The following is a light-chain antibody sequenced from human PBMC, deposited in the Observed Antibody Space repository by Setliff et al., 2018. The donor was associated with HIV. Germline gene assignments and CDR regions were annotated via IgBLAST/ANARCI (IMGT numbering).Light chain of an antibody. CDR2: QAS. Sequence: QSALTQPASVSGSPGQPITISCTGTSGDVGRYNLVSWYQQQPGKPPKLMIYQASKRPSGVSNRFSGSKSGNTASLTISGLQAEDEADYYCCSNTGSNTYVFGTGTKV. CDR1: SGDVGRYNL. V-gene: IGLV2-23*01. CDR3: CSNTGSNTYV. J-gene: IGLJ1*01.